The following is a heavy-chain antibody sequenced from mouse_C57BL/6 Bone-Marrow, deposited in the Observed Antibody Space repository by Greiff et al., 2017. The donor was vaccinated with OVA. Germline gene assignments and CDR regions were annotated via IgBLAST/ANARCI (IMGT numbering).Heavy chain of an antibody. CDR2: IYPRSGNT. CDR3: ARHYYGSWYFDY. V-gene: IGHV1-81*01. CDR1: GYTFTSYG. J-gene: IGHJ2*01. Sequence: QVQLQQSGAELARPGASVKLSCKASGYTFTSYGISWVKQRPGQGLEWIGEIYPRSGNTYYNEKFKGKATLTADKSSSTAYMELRSLTSEDSAVYFCARHYYGSWYFDYWGQGTTLTVSS. D-gene: IGHD1-1*01.